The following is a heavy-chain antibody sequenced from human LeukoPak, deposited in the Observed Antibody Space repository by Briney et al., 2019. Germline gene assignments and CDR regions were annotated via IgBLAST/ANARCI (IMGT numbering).Heavy chain of an antibody. Sequence: SETLSLTCAVYGGSFSGYYWGWIRQPPGKGLEWIGEINHSGSTNYNPSLKSRVTISVDTSKNQFSLKLSSVTAADTAVYYCARARWFGVLDYWGQGTLVTVSS. CDR1: GGSFSGYY. D-gene: IGHD3-10*01. V-gene: IGHV4-34*01. CDR2: INHSGST. CDR3: ARARWFGVLDY. J-gene: IGHJ4*02.